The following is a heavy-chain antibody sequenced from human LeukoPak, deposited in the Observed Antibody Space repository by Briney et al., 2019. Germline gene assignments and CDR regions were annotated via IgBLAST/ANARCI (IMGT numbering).Heavy chain of an antibody. CDR2: ITSSGDLT. J-gene: IGHJ4*02. CDR3: AKDRPNYYENSGHYYRRDGDY. D-gene: IGHD3-22*01. CDR1: GFTFNIYS. V-gene: IGHV3-23*01. Sequence: RSGGSLRLSCAASGFTFNIYSMSWVRQAPGKGLEWVSSITSSGDLTFYADSVRGRFTISRDNSKNTLYLQMNSLRAEDTAIYYCAKDRPNYYENSGHYYRRDGDYWGQVTLVTVSS.